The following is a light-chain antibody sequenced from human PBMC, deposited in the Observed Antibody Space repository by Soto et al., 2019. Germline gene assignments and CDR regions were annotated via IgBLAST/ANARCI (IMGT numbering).Light chain of an antibody. Sequence: EIVLTQSPGTLSLSPGERATLSCRASQSVSSTYFAWYQQKPGQAPRLLIYAASTRATGIPDRFSGSGSGTDFTLTISRLEPEDFAVYYCQQYGSSTWPFGQGTKVDIX. CDR3: QQYGSSTWP. V-gene: IGKV3-20*01. J-gene: IGKJ1*01. CDR2: AAS. CDR1: QSVSSTY.